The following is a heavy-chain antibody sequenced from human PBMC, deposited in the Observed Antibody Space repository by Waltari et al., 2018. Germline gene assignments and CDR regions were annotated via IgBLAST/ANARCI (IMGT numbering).Heavy chain of an antibody. CDR2: INPNSGGT. V-gene: IGHV1-2*02. D-gene: IGHD3-3*01. Sequence: QVQLVQSGAEVKKPGASVKVSCKASGYTFTGYYMHWVRQAPGQGLEWMGWINPNSGGTNYAQKFQGRVTMTRDTSISTAYMELSRLRSDDTAVYYCARDLLRGDFWSGYPYFDYWGQGTLVTVSS. CDR1: GYTFTGYY. CDR3: ARDLLRGDFWSGYPYFDY. J-gene: IGHJ4*02.